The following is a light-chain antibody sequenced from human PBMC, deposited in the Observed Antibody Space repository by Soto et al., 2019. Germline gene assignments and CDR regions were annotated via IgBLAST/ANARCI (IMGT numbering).Light chain of an antibody. CDR2: GAS. CDR3: LQYGSSPLT. CDR1: QSVSSNY. Sequence: EIVLTQSPGTLSLSPGERGTLSCRASQSVSSNYLAWYQQKPGQAPRLLIYGASSRATGIPDRFSGSGSGTDFTLTISRLEPEDFALYYGLQYGSSPLTFGGGNKVEIK. J-gene: IGKJ4*01. V-gene: IGKV3-20*01.